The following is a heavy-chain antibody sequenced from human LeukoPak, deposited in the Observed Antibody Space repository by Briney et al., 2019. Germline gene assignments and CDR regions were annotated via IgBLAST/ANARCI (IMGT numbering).Heavy chain of an antibody. D-gene: IGHD6-19*01. V-gene: IGHV3-7*03. CDR2: IKQDGSEK. CDR3: AKVISSGWSTDAFDI. CDR1: GFTFSSYW. J-gene: IGHJ3*02. Sequence: GGSLRLSCAASGFTFSSYWMSWVRQAPGKGLEWVANIKQDGSEKYYVDSVKGRFTISRDNAKNSLYLQMNSLRAEDTAVSYCAKVISSGWSTDAFDIWGQGTMVTVSS.